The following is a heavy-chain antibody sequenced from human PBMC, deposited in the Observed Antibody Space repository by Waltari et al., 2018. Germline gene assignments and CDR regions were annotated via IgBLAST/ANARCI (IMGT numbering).Heavy chain of an antibody. V-gene: IGHV4-61*02. CDR3: ARGPYNILTAFDF. D-gene: IGHD3-9*01. J-gene: IGHJ4*02. CDR2: IYNNGNT. Sequence: QVQLQESGPGLVKPSQTLSLTCTVSVGSISGGDSYWNWIRQPAGKGLEWIGRIYNNGNTNYNPSLKSRVTISVDRSKNQFSLNLSSVTAADTAVYFCARGPYNILTAFDFWAQGTLVTVSS. CDR1: VGSISGGDSY.